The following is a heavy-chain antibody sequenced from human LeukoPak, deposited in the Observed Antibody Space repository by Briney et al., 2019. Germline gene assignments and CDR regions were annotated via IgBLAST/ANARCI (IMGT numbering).Heavy chain of an antibody. CDR3: ARDNLGPYGDYVAFDI. D-gene: IGHD4-17*01. J-gene: IGHJ3*02. Sequence: SETLSLTCAVSGGSISSGGYSWSWIRQPPGKGLEWIGYIYHSGSTYYNPSLKSRVTISVDRSKNQFSLKLSSVTAADTAVYYCARDNLGPYGDYVAFDIWGQGIMVTVSS. CDR2: IYHSGST. CDR1: GGSISSGGYS. V-gene: IGHV4-30-2*01.